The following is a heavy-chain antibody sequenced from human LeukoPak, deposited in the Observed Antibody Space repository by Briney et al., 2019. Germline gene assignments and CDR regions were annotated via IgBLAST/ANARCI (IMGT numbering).Heavy chain of an antibody. CDR1: GGSVSSGSYY. CDR3: ARGISSGWSRAVGY. J-gene: IGHJ4*02. Sequence: SETLSLTCTVSGGSVSSGSYYWCWIRQPPGKGLEWIGYIYYSGSTNYNPSLKGRVTISVDTSKNQFSLKLSSVTAADTAVYYCARGISSGWSRAVGYWGQGTLVTVSS. D-gene: IGHD6-19*01. V-gene: IGHV4-61*01. CDR2: IYYSGST.